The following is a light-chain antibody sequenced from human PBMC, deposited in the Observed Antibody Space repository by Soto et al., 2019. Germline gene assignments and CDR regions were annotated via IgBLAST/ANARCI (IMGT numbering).Light chain of an antibody. CDR2: DAS. J-gene: IGKJ1*01. Sequence: PAPLSLSPHGRATPSCRASQVVDSYVAWYQHKPGQAPRLLIYDASNRATGIPGRFSGRGSGTEFTLTISILQSEDFAVYYCQQYKIWPRTFGQGGKVDI. V-gene: IGKV3D-15*03. CDR3: QQYKIWPRT. CDR1: QVVDSY.